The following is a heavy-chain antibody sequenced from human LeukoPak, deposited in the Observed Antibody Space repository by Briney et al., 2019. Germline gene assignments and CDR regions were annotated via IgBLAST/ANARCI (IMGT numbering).Heavy chain of an antibody. J-gene: IGHJ6*03. D-gene: IGHD3-3*01. Sequence: ASVKVSCKASGYTFTSYAMNWVRQAPGQGLEWMGWINTNTGNPTYAQGFTGRFVFSLDTSVSTAYLQISSLKAEDTAVYYCGRGMHYDFWSGYPLGRDYYYYMDVWVKGTTVIVSS. CDR3: GRGMHYDFWSGYPLGRDYYYYMDV. CDR2: INTNTGNP. CDR1: GYTFTSYA. V-gene: IGHV7-4-1*02.